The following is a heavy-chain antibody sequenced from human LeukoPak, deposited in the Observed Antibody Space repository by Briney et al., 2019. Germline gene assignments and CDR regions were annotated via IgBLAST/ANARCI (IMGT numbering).Heavy chain of an antibody. CDR1: GGSISSSSYY. V-gene: IGHV4-39*01. D-gene: IGHD3-10*01. Sequence: PPQTMSLTCPVAGGSISSSSYYWGWIRQPPVKGLEWFGIIYYSESTYYSRSLKSRVTISVDTSKNQVSLKLSSVTAADTAVYYCATTPWGSGNPTAYYFYYYYMDVWGKGTTVTISS. J-gene: IGHJ6*03. CDR2: IYYSEST. CDR3: ATTPWGSGNPTAYYFYYYYMDV.